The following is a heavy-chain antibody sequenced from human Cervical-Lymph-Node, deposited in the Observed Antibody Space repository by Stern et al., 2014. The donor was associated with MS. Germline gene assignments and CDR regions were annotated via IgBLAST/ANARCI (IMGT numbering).Heavy chain of an antibody. V-gene: IGHV3-30*04. CDR1: GFIFNYYA. Sequence: VHLVESGGGVVQPGRSLRLSCAASGFIFNYYAMYWVRQAPGKGLQWVAVISNDGSSRDYADSVKGRFTISRDNSKNTLFLQMNSLRVEDTGVYYCAIRYDYGDYSYWGQGTLVTVSS. CDR2: ISNDGSSR. CDR3: AIRYDYGDYSY. D-gene: IGHD4-17*01. J-gene: IGHJ4*02.